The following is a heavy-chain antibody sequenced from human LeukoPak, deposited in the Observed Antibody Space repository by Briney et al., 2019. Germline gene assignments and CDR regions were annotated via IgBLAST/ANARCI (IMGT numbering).Heavy chain of an antibody. J-gene: IGHJ4*02. CDR3: AREDYGGNSNDY. Sequence: PGGSLRLSCAASGFTFSSYWMSWVRQAPGKGLQWVANIKQDGSEKYYVASVKGRFTISRDNAKNSLYLQMNSLRAEDTAVYYCAREDYGGNSNDYWGQGTLVTVSS. CDR1: GFTFSSYW. D-gene: IGHD4-23*01. V-gene: IGHV3-7*01. CDR2: IKQDGSEK.